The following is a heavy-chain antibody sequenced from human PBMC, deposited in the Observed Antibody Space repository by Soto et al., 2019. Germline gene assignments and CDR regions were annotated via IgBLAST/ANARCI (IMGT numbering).Heavy chain of an antibody. J-gene: IGHJ3*02. CDR3: ARSGGRGITIFGVVTRNTEDAFDI. D-gene: IGHD3-3*01. Sequence: GGSLRLSCAASGFTFSSYSMNWVRQAPGKGLEWVSSISSSSSYIYYADSVKGRFTISRDNAKNSLYLQMNSLRAEDTAVYYCARSGGRGITIFGVVTRNTEDAFDIWGQGTMVTVSS. CDR1: GFTFSSYS. V-gene: IGHV3-21*01. CDR2: ISSSSSYI.